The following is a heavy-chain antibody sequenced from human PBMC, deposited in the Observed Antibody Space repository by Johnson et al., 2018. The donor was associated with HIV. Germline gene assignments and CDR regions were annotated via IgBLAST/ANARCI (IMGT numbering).Heavy chain of an antibody. J-gene: IGHJ3*02. CDR3: ARRTVTALFAI. D-gene: IGHD4-17*01. V-gene: IGHV3-11*04. CDR2: LSSSGYII. CDR1: GFTFSDYY. Sequence: QVQLVESGGCLVKPGGSLRLSCAASGFTFSDYYMTWIRQAPGKGLEWLSFLSSSGYIIRYADSVKGRFTISRDNAKNSVILQINSLMDEDTAVYYCARRTVTALFAIWGQGTLVPVSS.